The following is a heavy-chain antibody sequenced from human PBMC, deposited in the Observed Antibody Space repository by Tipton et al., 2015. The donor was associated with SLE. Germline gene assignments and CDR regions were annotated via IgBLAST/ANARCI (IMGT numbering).Heavy chain of an antibody. Sequence: TLSLTCAVYGGSFSGYYWSWIRQPPGKGLEWIGEINHSGSTNYNPSLKSRVTISVDTSKNQFSLKLSSLTAADTAVYYCARRDRYYDFWSIPGYFDYWSQGTLVTVSS. CDR2: INHSGST. D-gene: IGHD3-3*01. CDR1: GGSFSGYY. V-gene: IGHV4-34*01. J-gene: IGHJ4*02. CDR3: ARRDRYYDFWSIPGYFDY.